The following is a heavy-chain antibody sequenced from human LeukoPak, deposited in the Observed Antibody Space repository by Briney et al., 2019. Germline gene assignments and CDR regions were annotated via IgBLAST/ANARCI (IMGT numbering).Heavy chain of an antibody. J-gene: IGHJ4*02. V-gene: IGHV3-30*02. CDR3: AKNLKAYYDSSGYSYYFDY. Sequence: GGSLRLSCAASGFTFSSYGMHWVRQAPGKGLEWVAFIRYDGSNKYYADSVKGRFTISRDNSKNMLYLQMNSLRAEDTAVYYCAKNLKAYYDSSGYSYYFDYWGQGTLVTVSS. CDR2: IRYDGSNK. D-gene: IGHD3-22*01. CDR1: GFTFSSYG.